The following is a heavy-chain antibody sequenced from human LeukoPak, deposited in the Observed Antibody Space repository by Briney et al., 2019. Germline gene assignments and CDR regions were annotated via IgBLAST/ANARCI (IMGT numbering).Heavy chain of an antibody. V-gene: IGHV1-18*01. Sequence: ASVKVSCKASGYTLRNLDINWVRQAPGQGLEWMGWISVYNGDTKYAQKFQGRVTMTTDTSTNTTYMEVRSLTFDDTAVYYCARDHMAARPGWFDAWGQGTLVTVSA. J-gene: IGHJ5*02. CDR2: ISVYNGDT. CDR1: GYTLRNLD. CDR3: ARDHMAARPGWFDA. D-gene: IGHD6-6*01.